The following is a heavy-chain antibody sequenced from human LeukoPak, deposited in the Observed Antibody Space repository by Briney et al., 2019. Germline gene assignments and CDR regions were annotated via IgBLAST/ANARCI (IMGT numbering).Heavy chain of an antibody. D-gene: IGHD3-10*01. CDR1: GFTFSSYE. CDR3: ARGGGEEFGEYDVFDY. V-gene: IGHV3-48*03. Sequence: GGSLRLSCAASGFTFSSYEMNWVRQAPGKGLEWVSYISSSGSTIYYADSVKGRFTISRDNAKNSLYLQMNSLRAEDTAVYYCARGGGEEFGEYDVFDYWGQGTLVTVSS. J-gene: IGHJ4*02. CDR2: ISSSGSTI.